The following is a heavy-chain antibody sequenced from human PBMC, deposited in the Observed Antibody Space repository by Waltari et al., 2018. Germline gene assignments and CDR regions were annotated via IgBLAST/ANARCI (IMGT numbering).Heavy chain of an antibody. V-gene: IGHV1-69*08. Sequence: QVQLVQSGAEVKKPGSSVKVSCKASGGTFSSYAISWVRQAPGQGLEWMGRIIPIFGTANYAQKFQGRVTITADKSTSTAYMELSSLRSEDTAVYYCARDRRDRSVVGAERAFDYWGQGTLVTVSS. D-gene: IGHD1-26*01. CDR2: IIPIFGTA. CDR3: ARDRRDRSVVGAERAFDY. CDR1: GGTFSSYA. J-gene: IGHJ4*02.